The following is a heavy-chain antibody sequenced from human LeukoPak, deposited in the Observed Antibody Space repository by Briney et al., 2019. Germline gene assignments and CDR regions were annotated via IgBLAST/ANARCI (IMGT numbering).Heavy chain of an antibody. CDR2: INHSGST. J-gene: IGHJ4*02. D-gene: IGHD6-13*01. CDR3: ARGPGSSWYGVDY. CDR1: GGSFSGYY. Sequence: PSETLSLTCAVYGGSFSGYYWSWIRQPPGKGLEWIGEINHSGSTNYNPSLKSRVTISVDTSKNQFSLKLSSVTAADTAVYYCARGPGSSWYGVDYWGRGTLVTVSS. V-gene: IGHV4-34*01.